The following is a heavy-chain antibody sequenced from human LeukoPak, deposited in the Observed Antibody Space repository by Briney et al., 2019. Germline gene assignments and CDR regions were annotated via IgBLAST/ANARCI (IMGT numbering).Heavy chain of an antibody. D-gene: IGHD3-22*01. CDR2: ISYDGSNK. Sequence: PGGSLRLSCAASGFTFSSYAMHWVRQAPGKGLEWVAVISYDGSNKYYADSVKGRFTISRDNSKNTLYLQMDSLRAEDTAVYYCARASEAGYYYDSSGYYPPGGYYFDYWGQGTLDTVSS. V-gene: IGHV3-30*01. CDR3: ARASEAGYYYDSSGYYPPGGYYFDY. CDR1: GFTFSSYA. J-gene: IGHJ4*02.